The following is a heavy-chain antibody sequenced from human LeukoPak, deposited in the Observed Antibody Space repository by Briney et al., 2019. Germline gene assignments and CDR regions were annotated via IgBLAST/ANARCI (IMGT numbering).Heavy chain of an antibody. Sequence: AGGSLRLSCAASGFTVSSNYMSWVRQAPGKGLEGVSSITGSTGSTYYADSVKGRFTISRDNSKNTLYLQMNSLRAEDTAVYYCAKRYSGSSGLYNFDYWGQGTLVTVSS. D-gene: IGHD1-26*01. CDR1: GFTVSSNY. CDR3: AKRYSGSSGLYNFDY. V-gene: IGHV3-23*01. CDR2: ITGSTGST. J-gene: IGHJ4*02.